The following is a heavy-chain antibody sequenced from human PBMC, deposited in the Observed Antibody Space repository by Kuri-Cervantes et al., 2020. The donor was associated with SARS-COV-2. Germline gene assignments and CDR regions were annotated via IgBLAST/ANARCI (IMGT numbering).Heavy chain of an antibody. Sequence: GGSLRLSCAASGFTVSSNYMSWVRQAPGKGLEWVSVIYSGGSTYYADSVKGRFTISRDNSKNTLYLQMNSLRAEDTAVYYCAKVGYYDFWSGYSSYYFDYWGQGTLVTVSS. CDR3: AKVGYYDFWSGYSSYYFDY. D-gene: IGHD3-3*01. CDR1: GFTVSSNY. CDR2: IYSGGST. V-gene: IGHV3-53*01. J-gene: IGHJ4*02.